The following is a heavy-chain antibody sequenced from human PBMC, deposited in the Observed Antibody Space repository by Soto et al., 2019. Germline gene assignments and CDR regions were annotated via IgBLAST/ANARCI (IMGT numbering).Heavy chain of an antibody. J-gene: IGHJ4*02. CDR3: AKEQASGQGSFDS. CDR1: GFTFSSST. Sequence: GGSLRLSCAASGFTFSSSTMNWVRQAPGKGLEWVSAIIDSGGYTYYADSVKGRFTISRDNSKNTLFLQMNSLRADDTAVYYCAKEQASGQGSFDSWGQGTLVTVSS. V-gene: IGHV3-23*01. CDR2: IIDSGGYT.